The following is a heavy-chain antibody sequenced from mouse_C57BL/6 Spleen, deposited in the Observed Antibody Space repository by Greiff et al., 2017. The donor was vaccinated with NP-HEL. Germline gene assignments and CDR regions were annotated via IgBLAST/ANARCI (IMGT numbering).Heavy chain of an antibody. J-gene: IGHJ1*01. Sequence: EVQRVESGPGLVKPSQSLSLTCSVTGYSITSGYYWNWIRQFPGNQLEWMGYISYDGSNNYNPSLKNRISITRDTSKNQSFLKLNSVTTEDTATYYCARGDYDGEYFDVWGPGTTVTVSS. CDR1: GYSITSGYY. V-gene: IGHV3-6*01. CDR2: ISYDGSN. CDR3: ARGDYDGEYFDV. D-gene: IGHD2-4*01.